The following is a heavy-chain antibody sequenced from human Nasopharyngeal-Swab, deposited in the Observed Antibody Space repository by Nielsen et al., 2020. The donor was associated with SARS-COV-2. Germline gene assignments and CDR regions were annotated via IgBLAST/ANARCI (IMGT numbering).Heavy chain of an antibody. J-gene: IGHJ6*02. D-gene: IGHD5-18*01. CDR3: TRRAMVSRYYYYYGMDV. Sequence: GESLKISCAASGFTFSGSAMHWVRQASGEGLEGVGRIRSKANSYATAYAASVKGRFTISRDDSKNTAYLQMNSLKTEDTAVYYCTRRAMVSRYYYYYGMDVWGQGTTVTVSS. CDR2: IRSKANSYAT. V-gene: IGHV3-73*01. CDR1: GFTFSGSA.